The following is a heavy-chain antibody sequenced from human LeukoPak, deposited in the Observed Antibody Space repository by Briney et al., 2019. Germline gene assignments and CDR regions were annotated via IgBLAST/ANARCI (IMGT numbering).Heavy chain of an antibody. D-gene: IGHD3-22*01. CDR3: AKGGTMIVVVIDYMDV. Sequence: GGSLRLSCAASGFTFDDYTMHWVRQAPGKGLEWVSLISWDGGSTYYADSVKGRFTISRDNSKNSLYLQMNSLRTEDTALYYCAKGGTMIVVVIDYMDVWGKGTTVTVSS. V-gene: IGHV3-43*01. CDR1: GFTFDDYT. J-gene: IGHJ6*03. CDR2: ISWDGGST.